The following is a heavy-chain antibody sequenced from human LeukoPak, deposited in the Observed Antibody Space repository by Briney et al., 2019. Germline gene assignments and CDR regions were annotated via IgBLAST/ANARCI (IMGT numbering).Heavy chain of an antibody. V-gene: IGHV3-48*04. D-gene: IGHD1-1*01. CDR3: ARTTYGDY. CDR1: GFTFSSYS. J-gene: IGHJ4*02. Sequence: GGSLRLSCAASGFTFSSYSMNWVRQAPGKGLEWVSYISSSSSTIYYADSVKGRFTISRDNAKNSLYLQMSSLRAEDTAVYFCARTTYGDYWGQGTLVTVSS. CDR2: ISSSSSTI.